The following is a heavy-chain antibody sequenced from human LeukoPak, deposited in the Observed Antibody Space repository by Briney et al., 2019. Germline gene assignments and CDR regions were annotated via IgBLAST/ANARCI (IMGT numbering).Heavy chain of an antibody. V-gene: IGHV5-51*01. CDR3: VRNSAHCSGGSCYHTH. Sequence: GESLKISCKGPGYSFTTSWIGWVRQMPGKGLEWMGIIYPGDSDTIYSPSFQGQVTISADRSLSTAYLQWSSLKASDTAMYYCVRNSAHCSGGSCYHTHWGQGTLVTVSS. CDR1: GYSFTTSW. CDR2: IYPGDSDT. D-gene: IGHD2-15*01. J-gene: IGHJ4*02.